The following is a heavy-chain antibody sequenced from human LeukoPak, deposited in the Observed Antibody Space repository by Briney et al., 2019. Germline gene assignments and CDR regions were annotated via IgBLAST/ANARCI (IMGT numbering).Heavy chain of an antibody. CDR2: INHSGST. J-gene: IGHJ2*01. CDR3: ARDKWLTYWYFDL. V-gene: IGHV4-34*01. D-gene: IGHD3-22*01. Sequence: PSETLSLTCTVYGGSFSGYYWSWIRQPPGKGLEWIGEINHSGSTNYNPSLKSRVTISVDTSKNQFSLKLSSVTAADTAVYYCARDKWLTYWYFDLWGRGTLVTVSP. CDR1: GGSFSGYY.